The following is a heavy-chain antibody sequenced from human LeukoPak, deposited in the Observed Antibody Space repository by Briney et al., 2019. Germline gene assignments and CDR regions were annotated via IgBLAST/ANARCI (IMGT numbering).Heavy chain of an antibody. V-gene: IGHV3-7*01. Sequence: GGSPRLSCAASGFTFGTYWVTWVRQAPGKGLEWVANIKPDGSEKYYVDSVKGRFTISRDNAKNSLYLQMNSLRAEDTAVYYCARGGNGGYREQFGHWSPGTFDYLGQGILVTVCS. CDR1: GFTFGTYW. CDR2: IKPDGSEK. CDR3: ARGGNGGYREQFGHWSPGTFDY. J-gene: IGHJ4*02. D-gene: IGHD1-7*01.